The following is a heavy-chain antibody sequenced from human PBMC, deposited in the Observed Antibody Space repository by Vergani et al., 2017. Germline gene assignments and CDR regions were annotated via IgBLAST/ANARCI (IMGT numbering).Heavy chain of an antibody. CDR1: GFTFSSYA. Sequence: EVQLLESGGGLVQPGGSLRLSCAASGFTFSSYAMSWVRQAPGKGLEWVSAISGSGGSPYYADSVKGRFTIPRDNSKNTLYLQRNSLRAEDTAVYYCAKGLRGYSYGVAGYLDDWGQGTLVTVSS. CDR2: ISGSGGSP. CDR3: AKGLRGYSYGVAGYLDD. D-gene: IGHD5-18*01. V-gene: IGHV3-23*01. J-gene: IGHJ4*02.